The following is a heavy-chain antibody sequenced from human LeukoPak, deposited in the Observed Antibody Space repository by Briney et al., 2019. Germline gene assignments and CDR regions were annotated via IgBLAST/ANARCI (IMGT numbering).Heavy chain of an antibody. J-gene: IGHJ4*02. D-gene: IGHD3-9*01. V-gene: IGHV3-48*02. CDR1: GFSFSSYS. CDR2: INSSSSII. CDR3: ARVNDATGSMGY. Sequence: PGGSLRLPCAASGFSFSSYSMNWVRQAPGKGLEWVSYINSSSSIIYYADSVKGRFTISRDNGKNSLYLQMNSLRDEDTAVYYCARVNDATGSMGYWGQGTLVTVSS.